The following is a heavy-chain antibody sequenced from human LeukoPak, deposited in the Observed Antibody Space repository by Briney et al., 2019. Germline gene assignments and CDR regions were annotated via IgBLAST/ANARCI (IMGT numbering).Heavy chain of an antibody. CDR2: IIPILGIA. J-gene: IGHJ4*02. D-gene: IGHD6-13*01. Sequence: SVKVSCKASGGTFSSYAISWVRQAPGQGLEWMGRIIPILGIANYAQKFQGRVTITADKSTSTAYMELSSLRSEDTAVYYCARGAPGIDAAGHWGQGTLVTVSS. V-gene: IGHV1-69*04. CDR1: GGTFSSYA. CDR3: ARGAPGIDAAGH.